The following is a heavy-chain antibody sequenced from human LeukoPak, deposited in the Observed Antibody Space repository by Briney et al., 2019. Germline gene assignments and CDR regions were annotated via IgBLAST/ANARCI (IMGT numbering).Heavy chain of an antibody. Sequence: GGSLRLSCAASGFTFSTYGMHWVRQPPGKGLEWMTFIQAGGDEKYYAESVKGRFTVSRDNSKNTLYLQMNSLRAEDTAVYYCARDTPGYGGDDFDYWGQGALVTVSS. J-gene: IGHJ4*02. CDR2: IQAGGDEK. CDR1: GFTFSTYG. D-gene: IGHD4-23*01. V-gene: IGHV3-30*02. CDR3: ARDTPGYGGDDFDY.